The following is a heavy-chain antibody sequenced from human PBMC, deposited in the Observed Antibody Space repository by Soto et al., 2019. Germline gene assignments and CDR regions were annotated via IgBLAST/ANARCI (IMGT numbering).Heavy chain of an antibody. CDR2: ISSSGSTI. CDR3: ARDGYSSSSRFDY. V-gene: IGHV3-11*04. CDR1: GFTFSDYY. D-gene: IGHD6-6*01. Sequence: GESLKISCAASGFTFSDYYMSWIRQAPGKGLEWVSYISSSGSTIYYADSVKGRFTISRDNAKNSLYLQMNSLRAEDTAVYYCARDGYSSSSRFDYWGQGTLVTVSS. J-gene: IGHJ4*02.